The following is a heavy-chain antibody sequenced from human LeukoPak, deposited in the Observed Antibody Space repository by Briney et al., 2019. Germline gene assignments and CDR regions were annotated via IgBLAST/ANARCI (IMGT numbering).Heavy chain of an antibody. CDR2: INHGGNT. J-gene: IGHJ4*02. CDR3: ARGYSGYNTDY. V-gene: IGHV4-34*01. Sequence: SETLSLTCAVYGGSFSDYDWTWIRQPPGKGLEWIGEINHGGNTKYNPSLKSRVTISVDTSKNQFSLKLSSVTAADTAVYYCARGYSGYNTDYWGQGTLVTVSS. CDR1: GGSFSDYD. D-gene: IGHD5-12*01.